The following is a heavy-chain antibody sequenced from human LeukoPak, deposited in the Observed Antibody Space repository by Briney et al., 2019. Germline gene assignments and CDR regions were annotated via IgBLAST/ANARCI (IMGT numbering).Heavy chain of an antibody. D-gene: IGHD3/OR15-3a*01. CDR3: ARTGLGMYSFDY. CDR1: GFTFSSYA. J-gene: IGHJ4*02. CDR2: ISGSGGST. Sequence: GGSLRLSCAASGFTFSSYAMSWVRQAPGKGLEWVSAISGSGGSTYYADSVKGRFTISRDNAKNSVYLQMNSLRLEDTAVYYCARTGLGMYSFDYWGQGTLVTVSS. V-gene: IGHV3-23*01.